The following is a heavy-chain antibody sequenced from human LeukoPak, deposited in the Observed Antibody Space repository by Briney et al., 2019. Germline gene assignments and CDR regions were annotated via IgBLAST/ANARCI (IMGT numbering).Heavy chain of an antibody. V-gene: IGHV4-30-4*01. CDR3: ARGGYDDPFDY. Sequence: PSQTLSLTCTVSGGSISSGGCYWRWIRQPPGKGLEWIGYIYYSGSTYYNPSLKSRVTISVDTSKNQFSLKLSSVTAADTAVYYCARGGYDDPFDYWGQGTLVTVSS. CDR2: IYYSGST. J-gene: IGHJ4*02. D-gene: IGHD5-12*01. CDR1: GGSISSGGCY.